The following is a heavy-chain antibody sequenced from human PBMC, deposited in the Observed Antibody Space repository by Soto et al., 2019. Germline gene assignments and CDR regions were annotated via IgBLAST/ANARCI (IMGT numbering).Heavy chain of an antibody. Sequence: QVRLVESGGGVVLPGRPLRLSCAASGFAFSTSDIHWFRQAQGKGLEWVALISYDGGNQYYADSVKGRFTISRDNSKSTLYLQMNSLTTEDTAFYYCAKNIGDPGDVWGQGTLVTVSS. J-gene: IGHJ4*02. D-gene: IGHD4-17*01. CDR1: GFAFSTSD. CDR3: AKNIGDPGDV. CDR2: ISYDGGNQ. V-gene: IGHV3-30*18.